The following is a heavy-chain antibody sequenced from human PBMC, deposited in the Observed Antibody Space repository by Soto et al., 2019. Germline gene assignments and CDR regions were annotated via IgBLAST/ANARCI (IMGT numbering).Heavy chain of an antibody. D-gene: IGHD6-13*01. Sequence: EVQLVESGGGLVQPGGSLRLSCAASGFTFSSYSMNWVRQAPGKGLEWVSYISSSSSTIYYADSVKGRFTISRDNAKNSLYLQMNSLRAEDTAVYYCARDRYSSSRHEDAFDIWGQGTMVTVSS. CDR3: ARDRYSSSRHEDAFDI. V-gene: IGHV3-48*01. J-gene: IGHJ3*02. CDR2: ISSSSSTI. CDR1: GFTFSSYS.